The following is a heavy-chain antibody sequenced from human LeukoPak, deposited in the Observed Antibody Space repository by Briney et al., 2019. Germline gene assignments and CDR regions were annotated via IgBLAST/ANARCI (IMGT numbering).Heavy chain of an antibody. J-gene: IGHJ4*02. CDR3: ARQGSGYLNY. CDR1: GYSFTSYW. D-gene: IGHD2-15*01. CDR2: IYPSDSDP. Sequence: GESLKISCKASGYSFTSYWIGWVRQMPGKGLEWMGIIYPSDSDPRYSTSFQGQVTTSADTSITTAYPQWSSLKASDTAMYYCARQGSGYLNYWGQGTLVTVSS. V-gene: IGHV5-51*01.